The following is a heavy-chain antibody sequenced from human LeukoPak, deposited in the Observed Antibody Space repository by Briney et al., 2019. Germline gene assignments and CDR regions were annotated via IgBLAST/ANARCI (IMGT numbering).Heavy chain of an antibody. J-gene: IGHJ5*02. CDR1: GYTFTSYG. CDR3: ARLGYCSGGSCYYGGDP. Sequence: ASVKVSCKASGYTFTSYGISWVRQAPGQGLEWMGWISAYNGNTNYAQKLQSRVTMPTDTFTSTAYMELRSLRSDDTAVYYCARLGYCSGGSCYYGGDPWGQGTLVTVSS. CDR2: ISAYNGNT. V-gene: IGHV1-18*01. D-gene: IGHD2-15*01.